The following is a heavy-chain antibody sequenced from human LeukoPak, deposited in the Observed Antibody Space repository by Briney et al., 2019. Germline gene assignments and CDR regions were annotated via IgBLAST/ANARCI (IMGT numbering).Heavy chain of an antibody. Sequence: PGRSLRLSCAASGFTFSNYAMNWVRQAPGKGLEWVSGITDSGGRTYYADSVKGRFTISRDNSENTLYLQMNTLRAEDTAIYFCAKSLPAPWVTDYWGQGTLVTVSS. D-gene: IGHD2-2*01. J-gene: IGHJ4*02. V-gene: IGHV3-23*01. CDR1: GFTFSNYA. CDR2: ITDSGGRT. CDR3: AKSLPAPWVTDY.